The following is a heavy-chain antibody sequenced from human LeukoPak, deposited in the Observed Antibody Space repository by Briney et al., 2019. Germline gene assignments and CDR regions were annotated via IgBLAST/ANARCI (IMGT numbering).Heavy chain of an antibody. V-gene: IGHV3-53*01. CDR2: IYSGGST. D-gene: IGHD3-22*01. CDR3: ARARGYDSSGYYATYYFDY. J-gene: IGHJ4*02. CDR1: GFTVSSNY. Sequence: TGGSLRLSCAASGFTVSSNYTSWVRQAPGKGLEWVSVIYSGGSTYYADSVKGRFTISRDNSKNTLYLQMNSLRAEDTAVYYCARARGYDSSGYYATYYFDYWGQGTLVTVSS.